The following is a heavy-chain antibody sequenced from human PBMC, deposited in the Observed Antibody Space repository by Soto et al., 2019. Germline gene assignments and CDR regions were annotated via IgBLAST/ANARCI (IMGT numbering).Heavy chain of an antibody. CDR3: TRSDSREIKPFDY. CDR1: GFTFGDYA. V-gene: IGHV3-49*03. J-gene: IGHJ4*02. Sequence: GGSLRLSCTASGFTFGDYAMSWFRQAPGKGLEWVGFIRSKAYGGTTEYAASVKGRFTISRDDSKSIAYLQMNSLKTEDTAVYYCTRSDSREIKPFDYWGQGTLVTVSS. D-gene: IGHD1-26*01. CDR2: IRSKAYGGTT.